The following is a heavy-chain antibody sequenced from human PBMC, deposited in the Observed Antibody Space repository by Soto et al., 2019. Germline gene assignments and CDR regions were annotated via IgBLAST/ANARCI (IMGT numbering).Heavy chain of an antibody. V-gene: IGHV1-8*02. CDR3: ARVLGIRTVTTILGY. J-gene: IGHJ4*02. CDR2: MNPNSGNT. Sequence: GASVKVSCKASGYTFTSYGISWVRQATGQGLEWMGWMNPNSGNTCYAQKFQGRVTMTRNTSISTAYMELSSLRSEDTSVYYCARVLGIRTVTTILGYWGQGTLVTVSS. CDR1: GYTFTSYG. D-gene: IGHD4-4*01.